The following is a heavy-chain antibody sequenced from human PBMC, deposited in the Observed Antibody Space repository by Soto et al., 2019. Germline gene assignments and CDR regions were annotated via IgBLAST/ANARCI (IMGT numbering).Heavy chain of an antibody. D-gene: IGHD2-15*01. CDR2: ISAYNGNT. CDR1: GYTFTSCG. J-gene: IGHJ4*02. V-gene: IGHV1-18*01. CDR3: ARLSGCGGGSCYLPDY. Sequence: ASVKVSCKASGYTFTSCGIGWVRQAPGQGLEWMGWISAYNGNTIYAQEFQGRVTMTTDTSTSTAYMELGTLSSDDTAIYYCARLSGCGGGSCYLPDYWGQGTLVTVSS.